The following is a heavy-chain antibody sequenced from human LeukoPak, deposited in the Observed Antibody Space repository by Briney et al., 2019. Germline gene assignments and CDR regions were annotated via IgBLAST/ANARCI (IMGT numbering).Heavy chain of an antibody. J-gene: IGHJ4*02. D-gene: IGHD4-23*01. CDR1: GFTFSSYW. CDR2: INRDGSTT. Sequence: PGGSLRLSCAASGFTFSSYWMHSVRQAPGKGLVWVSHINRDGSTTNYADSVKGRFTVSRDNAKNTLYLQMNGLRVEDTAVYYCARDAPYYGGNLNDYWGQGTLVTVSS. V-gene: IGHV3-74*01. CDR3: ARDAPYYGGNLNDY.